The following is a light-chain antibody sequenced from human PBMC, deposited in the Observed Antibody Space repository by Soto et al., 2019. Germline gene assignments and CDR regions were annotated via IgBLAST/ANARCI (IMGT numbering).Light chain of an antibody. CDR3: QVWDSRGDRPV. CDR2: DDS. J-gene: IGLJ2*01. V-gene: IGLV3-21*02. CDR1: NIRGYS. Sequence: SYELTQPPSVSVAPGQTAKIACGGDNIRGYSVHWYLQKSGQAPVLVVYDDSDRTAGIPERFSGSNSGNMATLSISRVEAGDEAEYYCQVWDSRGDRPVFGGGTKLTGL.